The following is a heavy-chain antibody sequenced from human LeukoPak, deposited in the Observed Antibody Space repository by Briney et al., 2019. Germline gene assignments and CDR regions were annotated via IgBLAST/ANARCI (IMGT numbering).Heavy chain of an antibody. CDR3: AKRGVVIRVILVGFHKEAYYFDS. CDR1: GITLSNYG. CDR2: ISDSGGRT. V-gene: IGHV3-23*01. J-gene: IGHJ4*02. Sequence: GGSLRLSCAVSGITLSNYGMSWVRQAPGKGLEWGAGISDSGGRTNYADSVKGRFTISRDNPKNTLYLQMNSLRAEDTAVYFCAKRGVVIRVILVGFHKEAYYFDSWGQGALVTVSS. D-gene: IGHD3-22*01.